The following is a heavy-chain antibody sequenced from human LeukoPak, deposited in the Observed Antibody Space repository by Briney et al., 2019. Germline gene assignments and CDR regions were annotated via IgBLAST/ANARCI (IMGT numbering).Heavy chain of an antibody. CDR3: TRGGRDGFDI. D-gene: IGHD2-15*01. CDR2: IGTAGDT. V-gene: IGHV3-13*01. Sequence: GGSLRLSCAASGFTFSTYDMHWVRQATEKGLEWVSGIGTAGDTYYSDSVKGRFTISRENARSSLYLQMDSLRVGDTALYYCTRGGRDGFDIWGQGTMVTVSS. J-gene: IGHJ3*02. CDR1: GFTFSTYD.